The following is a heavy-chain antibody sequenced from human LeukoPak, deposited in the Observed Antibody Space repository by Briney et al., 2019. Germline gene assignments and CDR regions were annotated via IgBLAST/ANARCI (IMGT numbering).Heavy chain of an antibody. CDR1: GGSISSGDYY. Sequence: SQTLSLTCTVSGGSISSGDYYWSWIRQPPGKGLEWIGSIFYSGSTYYNPSLKSRVTISVDTSKNQFSLRLSSVTAADTAVFYCARQLDIAAAYFDYWGQGILVTVSS. CDR2: IFYSGST. J-gene: IGHJ4*02. V-gene: IGHV4-30-2*03. CDR3: ARQLDIAAAYFDY. D-gene: IGHD6-13*01.